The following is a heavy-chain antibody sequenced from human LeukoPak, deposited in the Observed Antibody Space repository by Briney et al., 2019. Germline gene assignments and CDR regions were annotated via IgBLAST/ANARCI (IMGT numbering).Heavy chain of an antibody. V-gene: IGHV4-34*01. CDR1: GGSFSGYY. J-gene: IGHJ6*02. CDR3: ARSGSGYLMALYYYYGMDV. CDR2: INHSGST. Sequence: SEILSLTCAVYGGSFSGYYWSWIRQPPGKGLEWIGEINHSGSTNYNPSLKSRVTISVDTSKNQFSLKLSSVTAADTAVYYCARSGSGYLMALYYYYGMDVWGQGTTVTVSS. D-gene: IGHD3-3*01.